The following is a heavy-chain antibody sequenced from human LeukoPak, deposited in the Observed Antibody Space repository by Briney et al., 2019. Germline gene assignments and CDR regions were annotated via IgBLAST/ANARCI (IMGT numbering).Heavy chain of an antibody. D-gene: IGHD1-26*01. CDR2: ISWNSGSI. CDR3: AKDARELLLIYAFDI. CDR1: GFTFDDYA. V-gene: IGHV3-9*01. J-gene: IGHJ3*02. Sequence: GRSLRLSCAASGFTFDDYAMHWVRQAPGKGLEWVSGISWNSGSIGYADSVKGRFTISRDNAKNYLYLQMNSLRAEDTALYYCAKDARELLLIYAFDIWGQGTMITVSS.